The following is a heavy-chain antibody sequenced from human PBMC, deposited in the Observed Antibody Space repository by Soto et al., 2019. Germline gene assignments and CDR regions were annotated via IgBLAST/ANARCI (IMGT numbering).Heavy chain of an antibody. CDR1: GFSLSDYY. CDR3: AHEDSSGYYGPGDY. Sequence: GGSLRLSCTASGFSLSDYYMTWIRQTPGKGLEWVSSISNRGSPIYYAESVKGRFTISRDNAKNSLYLQMNSLRAEDTAVYYCAHEDSSGYYGPGDYWGQGTLVAVSS. CDR2: ISNRGSPI. V-gene: IGHV3-11*01. J-gene: IGHJ4*02. D-gene: IGHD3-22*01.